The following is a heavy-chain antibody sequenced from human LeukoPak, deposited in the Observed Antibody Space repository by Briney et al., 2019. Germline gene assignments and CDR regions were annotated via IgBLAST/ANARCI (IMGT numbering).Heavy chain of an antibody. D-gene: IGHD4-17*01. J-gene: IGHJ4*02. Sequence: SVKVSCKASGGTFRSYAISWVRQAPGQGLEWMGGIIPIFGTANYAQKFQGRVTITADESTSTAYMELSSLRSEDTAVYYCASYGDYEFDYWGQGTLVTVSS. CDR1: GGTFRSYA. CDR2: IIPIFGTA. CDR3: ASYGDYEFDY. V-gene: IGHV1-69*01.